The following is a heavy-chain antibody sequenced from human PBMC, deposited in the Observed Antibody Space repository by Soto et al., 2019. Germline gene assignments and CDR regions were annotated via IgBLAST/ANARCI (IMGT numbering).Heavy chain of an antibody. CDR1: GGTFSSYT. J-gene: IGHJ6*02. V-gene: IGHV1-69*02. CDR2: IIPILGIA. D-gene: IGHD5-12*01. Sequence: SVKVSCKASGGTFSSYTISWVRQAPGQGLEWMGRIIPILGIANYAQKFQGRVTITADKSTSTAYMELSSLRSEDTAVYYCARGLDGYNFYYYYYGMDVWGQGTTVTVSS. CDR3: ARGLDGYNFYYYYYGMDV.